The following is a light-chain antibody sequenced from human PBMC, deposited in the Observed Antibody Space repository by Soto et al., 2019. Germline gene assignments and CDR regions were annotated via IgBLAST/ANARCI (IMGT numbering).Light chain of an antibody. Sequence: EIVLTQSPGTLSLSPGERANLSCRASQTISSSYLAWYQQTPGQAPRLLIYDASSRATGIPDRFSGSGSGTDFTLTISRLEPEDFAVYYCQQYGSSPFTFGPGTNVDIK. V-gene: IGKV3-20*01. CDR3: QQYGSSPFT. J-gene: IGKJ3*01. CDR2: DAS. CDR1: QTISSSY.